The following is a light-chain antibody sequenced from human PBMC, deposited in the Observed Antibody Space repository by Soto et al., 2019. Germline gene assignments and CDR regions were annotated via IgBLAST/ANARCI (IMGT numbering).Light chain of an antibody. J-gene: IGKJ1*01. CDR2: DAS. CDR1: QSIGLA. CDR3: QQRTDRHPWT. Sequence: EIVMTQYPATLSVSPGERATLSCGASQSIGLAIAWYQHKPGQAPRLLIFDASQRATGIPARFRGSGSATDFTLSISSLEPEDFAVYYCQQRTDRHPWTFGQGTKVDI. V-gene: IGKV3-11*01.